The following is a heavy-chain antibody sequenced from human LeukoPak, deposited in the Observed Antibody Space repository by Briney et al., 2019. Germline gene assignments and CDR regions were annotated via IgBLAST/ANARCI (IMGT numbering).Heavy chain of an antibody. CDR2: ISYDGSNK. Sequence: GGSLRLSCTASGFTFGDYAMSWFRQAPGKGLEWVAVISYDGSNKYYADSVKGRFTISRDNSKNTLYLQMNSLRAEDTAVYYCARDPQKIRNYCSGGSCYAGHLDYWGQGTLVTVSS. D-gene: IGHD2-15*01. CDR1: GFTFGDYA. J-gene: IGHJ4*02. V-gene: IGHV3-30-3*01. CDR3: ARDPQKIRNYCSGGSCYAGHLDY.